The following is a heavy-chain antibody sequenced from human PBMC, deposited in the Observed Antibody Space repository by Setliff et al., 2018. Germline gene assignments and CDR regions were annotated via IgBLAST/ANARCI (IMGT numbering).Heavy chain of an antibody. CDR3: ARMTGFAYMDV. Sequence: NPSETLSLTCTVSGDSISSRTNYWSWIRQPAGEGLEWIGQIYTSWSTNYNPSLRSRVSISLDTSKSQFFLKLDSVTAADTAVYYCARMTGFAYMDVWGKGTPVTAP. J-gene: IGHJ6*03. CDR2: IYTSWST. CDR1: GDSISSRTNY. V-gene: IGHV4-61*09. D-gene: IGHD3-3*01.